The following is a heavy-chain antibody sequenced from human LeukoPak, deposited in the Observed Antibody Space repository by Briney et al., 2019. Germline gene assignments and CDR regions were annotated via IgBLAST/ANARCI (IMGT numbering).Heavy chain of an antibody. CDR1: GFTFSSYS. V-gene: IGHV3-21*01. D-gene: IGHD6-13*01. CDR3: ARDSSSWFNCFDP. J-gene: IGHJ5*02. CDR2: ISSSSSYI. Sequence: GGSLRLSCAASGFTFSSYSMNWVRPAPGKGLEWVSSISSSSSYIYYAHSVKGRFTVSRDNAKNSLYLQMNSLRAEDTSVYYCARDSSSWFNCFDPWGQGTLVTVSS.